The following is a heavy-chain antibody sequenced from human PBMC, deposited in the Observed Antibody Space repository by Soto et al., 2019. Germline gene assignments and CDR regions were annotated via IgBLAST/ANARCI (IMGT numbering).Heavy chain of an antibody. D-gene: IGHD2-21*02. Sequence: WTWIRQPPGKGLEWIGYIYYTGSTSYNPSLKSRVTMSLDTSENQFSLKLSSVTAADTAVYYCARAFCGGDCYSTGWFDPWGQGALVIVSS. J-gene: IGHJ5*02. CDR3: ARAFCGGDCYSTGWFDP. CDR2: IYYTGST. V-gene: IGHV4-59*01.